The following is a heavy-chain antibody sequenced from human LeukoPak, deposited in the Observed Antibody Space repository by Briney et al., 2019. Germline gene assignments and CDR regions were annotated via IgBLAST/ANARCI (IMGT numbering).Heavy chain of an antibody. CDR3: ARAKYGFIPYYFDY. J-gene: IGHJ4*02. CDR1: GGTFSSYA. Sequence: SVNVSCKASGGTFSSYAISWVRPAPGQGLEWMGGIIPIFGTANYAQKFQGRVTITADESTSTAYMELSSLRSEDTAVYYCARAKYGFIPYYFDYWGQGTLVTVSS. CDR2: IIPIFGTA. D-gene: IGHD2-2*02. V-gene: IGHV1-69*13.